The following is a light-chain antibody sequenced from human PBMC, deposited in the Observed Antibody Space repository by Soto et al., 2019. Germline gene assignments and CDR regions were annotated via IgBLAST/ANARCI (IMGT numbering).Light chain of an antibody. J-gene: IGKJ1*01. CDR3: QQYNNWPPWT. Sequence: EIVMTQSPATLSVSPGERATLSCRASQSVSGNLAWYQQKPGQAPRLLIYGASTRATGIPARFSGSGSGTEFALTISSLQSEDFAVYYCQQYNNWPPWTFGQGTKVEVK. CDR1: QSVSGN. CDR2: GAS. V-gene: IGKV3-15*01.